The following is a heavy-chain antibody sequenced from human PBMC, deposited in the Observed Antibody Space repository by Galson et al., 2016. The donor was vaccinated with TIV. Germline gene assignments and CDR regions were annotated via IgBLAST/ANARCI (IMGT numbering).Heavy chain of an antibody. J-gene: IGHJ5*02. CDR2: IRTSNGDT. D-gene: IGHD1-26*01. V-gene: IGHV1-18*01. CDR3: AREWDGSVNWFDP. Sequence: SVKVSCKASGYTFTNYGVSWVRQAPGQGPEWMGWIRTSNGDTNRAQKFQERVTLTRDTSTTTAYMELMRLRFDDTAVYYWAREWDGSVNWFDPWGQGTLVTVSS. CDR1: GYTFTNYG.